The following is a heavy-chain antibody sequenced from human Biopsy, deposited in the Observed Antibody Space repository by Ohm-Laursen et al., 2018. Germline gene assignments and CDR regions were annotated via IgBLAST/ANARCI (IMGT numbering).Heavy chain of an antibody. D-gene: IGHD2-8*01. CDR1: GFTVSNKY. J-gene: IGHJ4*02. Sequence: SLRLSCAASGFTVSNKYMSWVRQAPGKGLEWVSVIYTGGTTHYADSVRGRFTISRDNSKNTLYLQMNSLRAEDTAVYYCARHHCTNGVCLGVYFDYWGQGTLVTVS. V-gene: IGHV3-53*01. CDR2: IYTGGTT. CDR3: ARHHCTNGVCLGVYFDY.